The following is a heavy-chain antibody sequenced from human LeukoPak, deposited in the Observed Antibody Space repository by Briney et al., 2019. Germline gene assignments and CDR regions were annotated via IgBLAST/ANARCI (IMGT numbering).Heavy chain of an antibody. Sequence: PGGSLRLSCAASGFTFSSYEMNWVRQAPGKGLEWVAFIRYDGSNKYYADSVKGRFTISRDNSKNTLYLQMNSLRAGDTAVYYCAKPHFDDWGQGTLVTVSS. J-gene: IGHJ4*02. CDR3: AKPHFDD. CDR1: GFTFSSYE. CDR2: IRYDGSNK. V-gene: IGHV3-30*02.